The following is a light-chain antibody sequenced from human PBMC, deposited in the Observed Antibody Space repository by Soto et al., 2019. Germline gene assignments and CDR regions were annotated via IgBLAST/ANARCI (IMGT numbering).Light chain of an antibody. J-gene: IGKJ1*01. CDR2: GAS. CDR3: QQYVSSPWA. CDR1: QSVSSSF. Sequence: EVVFAQSPGTLSFSRGESATLSCRASQSVSSSFLAWYQQKAGQAPRLLIYGASRRATGIPDRFSGSGSGTDFTLTISRLEPEDFAVYYCQQYVSSPWAFGQGTKVDIK. V-gene: IGKV3-20*01.